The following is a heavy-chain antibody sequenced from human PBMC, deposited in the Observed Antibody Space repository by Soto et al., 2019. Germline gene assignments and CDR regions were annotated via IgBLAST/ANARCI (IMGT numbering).Heavy chain of an antibody. CDR1: GGTFSSYA. V-gene: IGHV1-69*12. J-gene: IGHJ4*02. Sequence: QVQLVQSGAEVKKPGSSVKVSCKASGGTFSSYAISWVRQAPGQGLEWMGGIIPIFGTANYAQKFQGRVTXTXXDCCSTAYMELSSRRSGDTAVYYGARGGDRYNMDHWCQGTMVTVSS. D-gene: IGHD1-1*01. CDR2: IIPIFGTA. CDR3: ARGGDRYNMDH.